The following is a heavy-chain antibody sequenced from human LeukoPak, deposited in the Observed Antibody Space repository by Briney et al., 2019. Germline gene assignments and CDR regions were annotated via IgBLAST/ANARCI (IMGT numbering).Heavy chain of an antibody. D-gene: IGHD1-7*01. CDR1: GGSFSGYY. J-gene: IGHJ4*02. CDR3: ARGKYNWNYAYY. CDR2: INHSGST. V-gene: IGHV4-34*01. Sequence: SETLSLTCAVYGGSFSGYYWSWIRQPPGKGLEWIGEINHSGSTNYNPSLKSRVTISVDTSKNQFSLKLSSVTAADTAVYHCARGKYNWNYAYYWGQGTLVTVSS.